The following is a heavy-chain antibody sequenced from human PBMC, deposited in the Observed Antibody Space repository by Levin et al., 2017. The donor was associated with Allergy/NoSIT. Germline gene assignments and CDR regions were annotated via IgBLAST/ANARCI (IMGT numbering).Heavy chain of an antibody. CDR1: GFTFSSYA. Sequence: GGSLRLSCAASGFTFSSYAMHWVRQAPGKGLEWVAVISYDGSNKYYADSVKGRFTISRDNSKKTLYLQMNSLRAEDTAVYYCAREGVSGYGEYWGQGTLVTVSS. V-gene: IGHV3-30-3*01. CDR3: AREGVSGYGEY. CDR2: ISYDGSNK. D-gene: IGHD5-12*01. J-gene: IGHJ4*02.